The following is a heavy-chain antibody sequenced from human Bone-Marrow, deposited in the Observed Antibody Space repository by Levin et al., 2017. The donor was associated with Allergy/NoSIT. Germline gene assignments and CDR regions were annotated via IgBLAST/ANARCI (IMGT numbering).Heavy chain of an antibody. CDR2: ISSSSSYI. CDR1: GFTFSSYS. D-gene: IGHD6-19*01. CDR3: ARDECCSGWCRGGAFDY. J-gene: IGHJ4*02. Sequence: LSLTCAASGFTFSSYSMNWVRQAPGKGLEWVSSISSSSSYIYYADSVKGRFTISRDNAKNSLYLQMNSLRAEDTAVYYCARDECCSGWCRGGAFDYWGQGTLVTVSS. V-gene: IGHV3-21*01.